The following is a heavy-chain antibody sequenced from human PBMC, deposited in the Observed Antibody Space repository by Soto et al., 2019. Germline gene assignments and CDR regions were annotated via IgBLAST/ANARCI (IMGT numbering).Heavy chain of an antibody. Sequence: EVQLLESGGGLVQPGGSLRLSCAASGFTFSNYAMSWVRQAPGKGLECGSAISGGGSSTYYADSVKGRFSISRDNSKNTLYLQTNSLRADDTAVYYCAKKASCGWYGTFDYWGQGALVTVSS. D-gene: IGHD6-19*01. V-gene: IGHV3-23*01. CDR1: GFTFSNYA. CDR3: AKKASCGWYGTFDY. CDR2: ISGGGSST. J-gene: IGHJ4*02.